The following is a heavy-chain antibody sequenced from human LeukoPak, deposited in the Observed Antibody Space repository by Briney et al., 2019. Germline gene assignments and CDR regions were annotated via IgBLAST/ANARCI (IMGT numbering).Heavy chain of an antibody. CDR1: GFTFSSYA. CDR3: AREFGYSGSYFDY. J-gene: IGHJ4*02. Sequence: GGSLRLSCAASGFTFSSYAMHWVPQAPGKGLEWVEVISYDGSNKYYADSVKGRFTISRDNSKNTLYLQMNSLRAEDTAVYYCAREFGYSGSYFDYWGQGTLVTVSS. V-gene: IGHV3-30-3*01. CDR2: ISYDGSNK. D-gene: IGHD1-26*01.